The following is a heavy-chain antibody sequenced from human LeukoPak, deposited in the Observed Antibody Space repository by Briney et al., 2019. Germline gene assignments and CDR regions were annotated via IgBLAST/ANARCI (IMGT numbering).Heavy chain of an antibody. V-gene: IGHV4-39*01. CDR2: IYYSGST. CDR3: ASDKNVLLWFGELFGLY. Sequence: SETLSLTCTVSGGSISSSSYYWGWIRQPPGKGLEWIGGIYYSGSTYYNPSLKSRVTISVDTSKNQFSLKLSSVTAADTAVYYCASDKNVLLWFGELFGLYWGQGTLVTVSS. CDR1: GGSISSSSYY. J-gene: IGHJ4*02. D-gene: IGHD3-10*01.